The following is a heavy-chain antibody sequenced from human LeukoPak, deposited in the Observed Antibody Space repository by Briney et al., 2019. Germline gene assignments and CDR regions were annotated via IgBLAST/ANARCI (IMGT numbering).Heavy chain of an antibody. Sequence: PGGSLRLSRAASGFTFSTYAMSWVRQAPGKGLQWGSSTSFNGGTTYYADYVKGRFTMSRDNSKNTLYLQMNGLRAEDTAEYYCAKIAGGIQDYWGQGTLVTVSS. V-gene: IGHV3-23*01. J-gene: IGHJ4*02. CDR3: AKIAGGIQDY. CDR1: GFTFSTYA. D-gene: IGHD3-16*01. CDR2: TSFNGGTT.